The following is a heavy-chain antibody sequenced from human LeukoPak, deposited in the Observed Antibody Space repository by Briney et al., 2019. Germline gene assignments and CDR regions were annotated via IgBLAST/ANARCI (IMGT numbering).Heavy chain of an antibody. CDR1: GFTFSSHA. Sequence: GGSLRLSCAASGFTFSSHAMSWVRQAPGKGLEGASAISGSGGSTYYADSMKGRFTISRDNSKNTLYLQMNSLRAEDTAVYYCAKADGFTVTTLFDYWGQGTLVTVSS. D-gene: IGHD4-17*01. V-gene: IGHV3-23*01. CDR3: AKADGFTVTTLFDY. CDR2: ISGSGGST. J-gene: IGHJ4*02.